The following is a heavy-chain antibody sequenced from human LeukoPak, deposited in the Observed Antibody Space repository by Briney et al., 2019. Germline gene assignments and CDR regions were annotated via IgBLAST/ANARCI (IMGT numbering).Heavy chain of an antibody. Sequence: GSLRLSCTASGFTFGDYAMSWFRQAPGKGLEWVGFIRSKAYGGTTEYAASVKGRFTISRDDSKSIAYLQMNSLKTEDTAVYYCTRDQDTMVRGVIEYWGQGTLVTVSS. CDR1: GFTFGDYA. CDR3: TRDQDTMVRGVIEY. D-gene: IGHD3-10*01. J-gene: IGHJ4*02. CDR2: IRSKAYGGTT. V-gene: IGHV3-49*03.